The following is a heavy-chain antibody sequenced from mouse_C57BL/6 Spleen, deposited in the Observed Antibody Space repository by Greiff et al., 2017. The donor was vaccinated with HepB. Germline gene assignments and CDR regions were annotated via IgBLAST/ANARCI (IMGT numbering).Heavy chain of an antibody. Sequence: VQLQQSGPELVKPGASVKISCKASGYTFTDYYMNWVKQSHGKSLEWIGDINPNNGGTSYNQKFKGKATLTVDKSSSTAYMELRSLTSEDSAVYYCARERRGAYWGQGTLVTVSA. V-gene: IGHV1-26*01. CDR1: GYTFTDYY. D-gene: IGHD2-12*01. CDR3: ARERRGAY. J-gene: IGHJ3*01. CDR2: INPNNGGT.